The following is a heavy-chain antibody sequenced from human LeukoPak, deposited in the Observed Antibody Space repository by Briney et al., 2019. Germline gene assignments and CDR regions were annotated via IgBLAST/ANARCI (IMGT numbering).Heavy chain of an antibody. CDR3: ARDLAADRFYYDSSGYPPELDP. Sequence: SVKVSCKASGGTFSSYAISWVRQAPGQGLEWMGGIIPIFGTANYAQKFQGRVTITADESTSTAYMELSSLRSEDTAVYYCARDLAADRFYYDSSGYPPELDPWGQGTLVTVSS. J-gene: IGHJ5*02. D-gene: IGHD3-22*01. CDR2: IIPIFGTA. V-gene: IGHV1-69*13. CDR1: GGTFSSYA.